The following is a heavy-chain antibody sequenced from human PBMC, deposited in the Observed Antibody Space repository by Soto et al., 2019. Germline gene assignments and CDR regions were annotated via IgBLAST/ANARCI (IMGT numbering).Heavy chain of an antibody. CDR2: VSGSGGTT. CDR3: ARCTVDTIVTSGWCHYLDP. D-gene: IGHD6-19*01. Sequence: EVQLLDSGGGLVQPGGSLRLSCAASGFTFSSSAMSWVRQAPGRGLEGVSAVSGSGGTTYYAASVRGRFTISRDNSKNTLYLQMNSLRAEDTAIYFCARCTVDTIVTSGWCHYLDPWGQGTLVTVSS. V-gene: IGHV3-23*01. CDR1: GFTFSSSA. J-gene: IGHJ5*02.